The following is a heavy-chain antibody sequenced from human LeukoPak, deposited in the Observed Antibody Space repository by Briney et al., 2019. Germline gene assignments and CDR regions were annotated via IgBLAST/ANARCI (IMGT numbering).Heavy chain of an antibody. D-gene: IGHD3-22*01. CDR1: GFTFSSYS. CDR2: ISSSSSYI. Sequence: GGSLRLSCAASGFTFSSYSMNWVRQAPGKGLEWVSSISSSSSYIYYADSVKGRFTISRDNSKNTLYLQMNSLRAEDTAVYYCASYYYDSSGHTYWGQGTLVTVSS. J-gene: IGHJ4*02. V-gene: IGHV3-21*04. CDR3: ASYYYDSSGHTY.